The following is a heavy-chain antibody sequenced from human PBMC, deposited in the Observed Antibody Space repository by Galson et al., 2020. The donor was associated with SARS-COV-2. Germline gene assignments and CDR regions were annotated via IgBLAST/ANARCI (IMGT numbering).Heavy chain of an antibody. CDR3: ASALYGSGLPDY. V-gene: IGHV3-30-3*01. Sequence: TGGSLRLSCAASGFTFNKYAMHWVRQAPGKGLEWVALISYNGSNTYYADSVKGRVTIARDNSKSTLYLQLNSLRADDTAVFYCASALYGSGLPDYWGQGTLVTVSS. D-gene: IGHD3-10*01. J-gene: IGHJ4*02. CDR1: GFTFNKYA. CDR2: ISYNGSNT.